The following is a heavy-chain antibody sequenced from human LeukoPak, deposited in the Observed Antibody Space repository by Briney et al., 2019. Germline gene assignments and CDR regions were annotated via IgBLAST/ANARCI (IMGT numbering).Heavy chain of an antibody. CDR2: IYYSGST. Sequence: PSETLSLTCTVSGGSISSDNYYWGWIRQPPGKGLEFIGSIYYSGSTYYNPSLKSRVTISVDTSKNQFSLKLSSVTAADTAVYYCARLRAVAGNKGLFDYWGQGTLVTVSS. CDR1: GGSISSDNYY. J-gene: IGHJ4*02. D-gene: IGHD6-19*01. CDR3: ARLRAVAGNKGLFDY. V-gene: IGHV4-39*07.